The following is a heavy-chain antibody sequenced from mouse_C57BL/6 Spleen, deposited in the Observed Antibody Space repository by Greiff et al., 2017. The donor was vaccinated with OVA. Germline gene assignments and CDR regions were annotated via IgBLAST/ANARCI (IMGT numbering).Heavy chain of an antibody. Sequence: QVQLQQSGPELVKPGASVKISCKASGYAFSSSWMNWVKQRPGKGLEWIGRIYPGDGDTNYNGKFKGKATLTADKSSSTAYMQLSSLTSEDSAVYFCARRDDGYYGGYYFDYWGQGTTLTVSS. CDR2: IYPGDGDT. D-gene: IGHD2-3*01. CDR3: ARRDDGYYGGYYFDY. V-gene: IGHV1-82*01. J-gene: IGHJ2*01. CDR1: GYAFSSSW.